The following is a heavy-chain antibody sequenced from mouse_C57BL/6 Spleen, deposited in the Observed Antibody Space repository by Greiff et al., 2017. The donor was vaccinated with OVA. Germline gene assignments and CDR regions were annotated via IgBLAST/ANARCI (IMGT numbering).Heavy chain of an antibody. Sequence: VQLQQSGPELVKPGASVKISCKASGYTFTDYYMNWVKQSHGKSLEWIGDINPNNGGTSYNQKFKGKATLTVDKSSSTAYMELRSLTSEDSAVYYCARGGYDYDGEAWFAYWGQGTLVTVSA. V-gene: IGHV1-26*01. CDR1: GYTFTDYY. CDR2: INPNNGGT. J-gene: IGHJ3*01. D-gene: IGHD2-4*01. CDR3: ARGGYDYDGEAWFAY.